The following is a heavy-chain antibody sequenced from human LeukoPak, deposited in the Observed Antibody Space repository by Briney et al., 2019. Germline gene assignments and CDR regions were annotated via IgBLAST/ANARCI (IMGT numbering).Heavy chain of an antibody. J-gene: IGHJ5*02. Sequence: ASVKVSCKASGYTFTSYYMHWVRQAPGQGLEWMGIINPSGGSTSYAQMFQGRVTMTRDTSTSTVYMELSSLRSEDTAVYYCARSIVVVVAATRGFDPWGQGTLVTVSS. V-gene: IGHV1-46*01. D-gene: IGHD2-15*01. CDR3: ARSIVVVVAATRGFDP. CDR2: INPSGGST. CDR1: GYTFTSYY.